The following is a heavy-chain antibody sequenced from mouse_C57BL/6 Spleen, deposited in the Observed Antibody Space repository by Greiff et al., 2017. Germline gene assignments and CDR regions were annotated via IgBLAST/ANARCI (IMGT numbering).Heavy chain of an antibody. J-gene: IGHJ2*01. Sequence: QVHVKQSGAELVKPGASVKLSCKASGYTFTEYTIHWVKQRSGQGLEWIGWFYPGSGSIKYNEKFKDKATLTADKSSSTVYMELSRLTSEDSAVYFCARHEDKITTVVRALYFDYWGQGTTLTVSS. CDR1: GYTFTEYT. D-gene: IGHD1-1*01. CDR3: ARHEDKITTVVRALYFDY. V-gene: IGHV1-62-2*01. CDR2: FYPGSGSI.